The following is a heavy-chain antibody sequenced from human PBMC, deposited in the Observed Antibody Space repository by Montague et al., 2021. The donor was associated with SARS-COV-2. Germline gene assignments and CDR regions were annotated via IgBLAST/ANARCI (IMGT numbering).Heavy chain of an antibody. V-gene: IGHV4-34*01. J-gene: IGHJ4*02. CDR1: GGSLSGHY. CDR3: ARWDPQTLTLIGLRGKSASDY. D-gene: IGHD4-23*01. CDR2: INHSGTT. Sequence: SETLSLTCAVYGGSLSGHYWTWIRQSPGKGLEWIAEINHSGTTNYNFNPSLRSRVTISVDTSKSQFSLKLSSVTAADTGVYYCARWDPQTLTLIGLRGKSASDYWGQGTLVTVSS.